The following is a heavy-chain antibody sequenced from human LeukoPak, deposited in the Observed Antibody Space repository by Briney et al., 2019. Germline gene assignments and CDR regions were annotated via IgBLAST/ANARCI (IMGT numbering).Heavy chain of an antibody. CDR3: ARITMVRGQNWFDP. CDR1: GGTFSSYA. V-gene: IGHV1-69*13. Sequence: SVKVSCKASGGTFSSYAISWVRQGPGQGLEWMGGIIPIFGTANYAQKFQGRVTITADESTSTAYMELSSLRSEDTAVYYCARITMVRGQNWFDPWGQGTLVTVSS. D-gene: IGHD3-10*01. J-gene: IGHJ5*02. CDR2: IIPIFGTA.